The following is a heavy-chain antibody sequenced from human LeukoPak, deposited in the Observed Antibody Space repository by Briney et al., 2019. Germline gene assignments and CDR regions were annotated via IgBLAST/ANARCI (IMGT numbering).Heavy chain of an antibody. CDR1: GGSISSYY. V-gene: IGHV4-59*12. J-gene: IGHJ3*02. CDR2: IYYSGST. D-gene: IGHD2-15*01. Sequence: PSETLSLTCTVSGGSISSYYWSWIRQPPGKGLEWIGYIYYSGSTNYNPSLKSRVTISVDTSKNRFSLKLSSVTAADTAVYYCARDLGYFGGSWGPDAFDIWGQGTMVTVSS. CDR3: ARDLGYFGGSWGPDAFDI.